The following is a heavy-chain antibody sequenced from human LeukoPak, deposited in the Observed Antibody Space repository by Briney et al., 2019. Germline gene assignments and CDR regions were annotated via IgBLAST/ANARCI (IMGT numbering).Heavy chain of an antibody. Sequence: PGGSLRLSCAASGFPFSYYGMIWVRQAPGQGLEWVSSISSSSTYMYYADSLKGRFTISRDNAKNSLYLQMNSLRAEDTAVYYCARDFLPCSGGSCYSDYWGQGTLVTVSS. D-gene: IGHD2-15*01. J-gene: IGHJ4*02. V-gene: IGHV3-21*01. CDR1: GFPFSYYG. CDR2: ISSSSTYM. CDR3: ARDFLPCSGGSCYSDY.